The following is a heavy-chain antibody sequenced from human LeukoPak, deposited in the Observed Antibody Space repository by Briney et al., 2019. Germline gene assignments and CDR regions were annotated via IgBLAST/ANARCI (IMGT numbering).Heavy chain of an antibody. CDR2: MNPNSGNT. CDR1: GYTFTNFD. Sequence: ASVKVSCKASGYTFTNFDINWVRQAAGQGLEWMGWMNPNSGNTGYAQKFQGRVTMTMNTSITTAYMEVSSLISEDTAVYYCARGPQWRGDYYYIDVWGRGTTVTGSS. CDR3: ARGPQWRGDYYYIDV. J-gene: IGHJ6*03. D-gene: IGHD6-19*01. V-gene: IGHV1-8*01.